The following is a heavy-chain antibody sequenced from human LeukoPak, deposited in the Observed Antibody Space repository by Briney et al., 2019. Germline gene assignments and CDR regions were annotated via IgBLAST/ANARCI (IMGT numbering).Heavy chain of an antibody. V-gene: IGHV1-18*01. J-gene: IGHJ4*02. D-gene: IGHD5-12*01. CDR1: GYTFTNYG. Sequence: ASVKVSCKASGYTFTNYGISWVRQAPGQGLEWMGWISHYTNYPQNFQGRVTMTRDTSTSTAYMELRSLRSDDTAVYYCARMRVYSDDVDFDYWGQGTLVTVSS. CDR3: ARMRVYSDDVDFDY. CDR2: ISHYT.